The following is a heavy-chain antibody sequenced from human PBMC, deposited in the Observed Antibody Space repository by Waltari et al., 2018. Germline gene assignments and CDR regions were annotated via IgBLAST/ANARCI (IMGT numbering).Heavy chain of an antibody. CDR1: GGSISSGGYY. CDR3: ARVPARKLELRGAFDAFDI. Sequence: QVQLQESGPGLVKPSQTLSLTCTVSGGSISSGGYYWSWIRQHPGKGLEWIGYIYYRGSTYYNPALKSRVTITVDKSKNQFSLKLSSVTAADTAVYYCARVPARKLELRGAFDAFDIWGQGTMVTVSS. CDR2: IYYRGST. V-gene: IGHV4-31*03. J-gene: IGHJ3*02. D-gene: IGHD1-7*01.